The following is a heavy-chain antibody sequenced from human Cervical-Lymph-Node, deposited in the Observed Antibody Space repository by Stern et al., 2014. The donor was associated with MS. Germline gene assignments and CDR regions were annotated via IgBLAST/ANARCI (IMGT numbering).Heavy chain of an antibody. CDR2: MYPNSGNT. CDR3: ARRSCAARPTSCAFDI. V-gene: IGHV1-8*01. Sequence: VQLVQTGAEVKKPGASVKVSCKASGYTFTCSDINCVRQATGPCLEWMGWMYPNSGNTGYAQKFQGRVTMTRNTSISTAYMELSSLRSEDTAVYYCARRSCAARPTSCAFDIWGQGTMVTVSS. J-gene: IGHJ3*02. CDR1: GYTFTCSD. D-gene: IGHD6-6*01.